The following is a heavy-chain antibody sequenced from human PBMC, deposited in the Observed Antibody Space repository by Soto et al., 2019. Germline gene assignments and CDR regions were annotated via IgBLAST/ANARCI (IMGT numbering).Heavy chain of an antibody. D-gene: IGHD4-17*01. J-gene: IGHJ6*03. CDR1: GGSISSSSYY. CDR3: AIMPTTVTSYYYYMDV. Sequence: QLQLQESGPGLVKPSETLSLTCTVSGGSISSSSYYWGWIRQPPGKGLEWIGSIYYSGSTYYNPSLTSRVPISVDTSKNQFSLKLSSVTAADTAVYYGAIMPTTVTSYYYYMDVWGKGTTVTVSS. V-gene: IGHV4-39*01. CDR2: IYYSGST.